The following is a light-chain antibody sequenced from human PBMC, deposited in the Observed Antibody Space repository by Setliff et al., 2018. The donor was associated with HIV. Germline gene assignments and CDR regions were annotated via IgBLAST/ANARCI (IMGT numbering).Light chain of an antibody. J-gene: IGLJ2*01. CDR2: EVF. Sequence: QSVLTQPPSASGSPGQSVTISCTGSGSNIGSFNYVSWYQQYPDKAPRLLIYEVFNRPSGVPGRFSGSKSGDTASLTISGLQADDEADYYCCSHAGSYTLVFGGGTKVTVL. CDR3: CSHAGSYTLV. V-gene: IGLV2-11*01. CDR1: GSNIGSFNY.